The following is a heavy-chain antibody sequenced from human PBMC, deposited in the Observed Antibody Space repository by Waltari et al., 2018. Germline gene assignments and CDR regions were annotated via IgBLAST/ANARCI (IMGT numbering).Heavy chain of an antibody. J-gene: IGHJ6*04. CDR2: IKADGSEK. Sequence: EVQLVESGGGLVQSGGSQRRPCAASGFTLRTYYMKWVRQAPGKGLEWVASIKADGSEKYYVDSVKGRFTISRDDAENSLYLQMSNLRAEDTAVYYCTRWDVWGKGTMVTVSS. V-gene: IGHV3-7*01. CDR3: TRWDV. CDR1: GFTLRTYY.